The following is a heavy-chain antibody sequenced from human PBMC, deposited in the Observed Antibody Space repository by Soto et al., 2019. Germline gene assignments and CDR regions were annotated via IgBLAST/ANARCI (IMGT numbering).Heavy chain of an antibody. CDR3: ARGGYYDYACGKVSHYGLDV. CDR2: ISAYNDYT. CDR1: GYTFIRYG. D-gene: IGHD3-16*01. V-gene: IGHV1-18*01. Sequence: QVQLVQSAAEVKKPGASVKVSCKASGYTFIRYGITWVRQAPGQGLEWMGWISAYNDYTIYAQKLQGRVTMTTDTPTRTVYMELRSLKSDDTAVYYSARGGYYDYACGKVSHYGLDVWGQGTSVTVSS. J-gene: IGHJ6*02.